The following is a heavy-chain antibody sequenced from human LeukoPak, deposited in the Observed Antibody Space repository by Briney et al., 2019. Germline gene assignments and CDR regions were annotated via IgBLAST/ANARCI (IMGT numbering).Heavy chain of an antibody. Sequence: ASVKVSCKVSGYTLTELSMHWVRQAPGKGLEWMGWMHPDNGNTGYAQKFQGRVTMTRNTSITTAYMELRSLRSDDTAVYYCARGHGSAFDPWGQGTLVTVSS. V-gene: IGHV1-8*01. J-gene: IGHJ5*02. CDR1: GYTLTELS. CDR3: ARGHGSAFDP. D-gene: IGHD3-10*01. CDR2: MHPDNGNT.